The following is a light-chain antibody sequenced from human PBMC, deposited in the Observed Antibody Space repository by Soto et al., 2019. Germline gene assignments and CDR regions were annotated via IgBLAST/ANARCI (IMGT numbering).Light chain of an antibody. Sequence: EIVLTQSPGTLSLSPGQRATLSCRASESISRDYLAWYQQRLGQAPRLLIYGASSGATGIPDRVSGSGYGTDFTLTISRLEPEDFAIYYCQQYGGVPYTFGQGTKLAIK. J-gene: IGKJ2*01. CDR1: ESISRDY. V-gene: IGKV3-20*01. CDR3: QQYGGVPYT. CDR2: GAS.